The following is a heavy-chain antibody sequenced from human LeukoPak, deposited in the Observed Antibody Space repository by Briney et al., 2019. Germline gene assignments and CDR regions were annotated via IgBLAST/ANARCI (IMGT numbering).Heavy chain of an antibody. D-gene: IGHD3-3*01. Sequence: ASVKVSCKASGYTFTSYYMHWVRQAPGQGLEWMGIINPSGGSTSYAQKFQDRVTMTRDTSTSTVHMELSSLRSEDTAVYYCARSAIFGVVIDYWGQGTLVTVSS. CDR2: INPSGGST. V-gene: IGHV1-46*01. CDR1: GYTFTSYY. J-gene: IGHJ4*02. CDR3: ARSAIFGVVIDY.